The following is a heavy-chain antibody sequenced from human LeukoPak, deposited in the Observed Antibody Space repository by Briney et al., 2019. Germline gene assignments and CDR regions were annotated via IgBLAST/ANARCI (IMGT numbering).Heavy chain of an antibody. J-gene: IGHJ4*02. Sequence: GGSLRVSSAASGFTFSSYAMTWVRQVPGKGLEWVSSMIISGGSTYYADSVKGRFTISRDNSKNTLYLQMNSLRVEDTALYYCARETKIDYWGQGALVTVSS. CDR2: MIISGGST. CDR3: ARETKIDY. D-gene: IGHD1-7*01. CDR1: GFTFSSYA. V-gene: IGHV3-23*01.